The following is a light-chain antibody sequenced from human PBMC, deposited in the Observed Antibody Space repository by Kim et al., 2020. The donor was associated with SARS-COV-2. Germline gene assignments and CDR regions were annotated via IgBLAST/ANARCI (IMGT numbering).Light chain of an antibody. Sequence: ITSSCTGTGSDVGGYNYVSWYQQHPGKAPKLMIYDVSKRPSGVSNRFSGSKSGNTASLTISGLQAEDEADYYCSSYTSSSSFYVFGTGTKVTVL. J-gene: IGLJ1*01. CDR2: DVS. V-gene: IGLV2-14*03. CDR1: GSDVGGYNY. CDR3: SSYTSSSSFYV.